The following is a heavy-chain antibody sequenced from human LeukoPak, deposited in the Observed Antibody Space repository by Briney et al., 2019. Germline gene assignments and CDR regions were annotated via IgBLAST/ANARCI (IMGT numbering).Heavy chain of an antibody. CDR3: ARVPNYYYYDMDV. J-gene: IGHJ6*03. V-gene: IGHV5-51*07. Sequence: GEALNISCKGSGNTITSYFIGWVQQMPRKGLELMGPIYAGDTDTKYSPSFQGQVTISADKSISTAYLQWRSLKASDTAMYYCARVPNYYYYDMDVWGKGTTVTVA. CDR2: IYAGDTDT. CDR1: GNTITSYF.